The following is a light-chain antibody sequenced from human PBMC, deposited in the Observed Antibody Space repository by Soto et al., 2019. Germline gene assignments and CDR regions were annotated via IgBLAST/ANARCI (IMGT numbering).Light chain of an antibody. CDR1: QSVSSSY. J-gene: IGKJ2*01. CDR3: QQYGSSPPYT. Sequence: EIALTQSPGTLSWSPGERATLSCRASQSVSSSYLAWYQQKPGQAPRLLTYAASSRATGIPDRFSGSGSGTDFTLTISILEPEDFAVYYCQQYGSSPPYTFGQGTKLEIK. V-gene: IGKV3-20*01. CDR2: AAS.